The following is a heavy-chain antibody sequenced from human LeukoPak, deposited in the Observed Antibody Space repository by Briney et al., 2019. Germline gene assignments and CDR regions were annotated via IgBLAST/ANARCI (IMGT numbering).Heavy chain of an antibody. J-gene: IGHJ4*02. CDR1: GYTFTSYG. Sequence: GSSVKVSCKSSGYTFTSYGISWVRQPPGQGLEWMGWISSYNGNTIYAQKLQGRVTITTDTSTNTAVLAFMSLRSDDTAVYYCARDGSYIGGVIVSGDYWGQGTLVTVSS. CDR2: ISSYNGNT. CDR3: ARDGSYIGGVIVSGDY. V-gene: IGHV1-18*01. D-gene: IGHD3-16*02.